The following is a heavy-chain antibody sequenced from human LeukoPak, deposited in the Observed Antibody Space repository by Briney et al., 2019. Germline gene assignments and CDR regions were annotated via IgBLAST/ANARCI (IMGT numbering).Heavy chain of an antibody. D-gene: IGHD6-13*01. CDR2: IRYDGSNK. CDR1: GFTFSSYG. CDR3: AKQFPGYSSSWAVDY. J-gene: IGHJ4*02. Sequence: PGGSLRLSCAASGFTFSSYGMHWVRQAPGKGLEWVAFIRYDGSNKYYADSVKGRFTISRDNSKNTLYLQMNSLRAEDTAVYYCAKQFPGYSSSWAVDYWGQGTLVTVSS. V-gene: IGHV3-30*02.